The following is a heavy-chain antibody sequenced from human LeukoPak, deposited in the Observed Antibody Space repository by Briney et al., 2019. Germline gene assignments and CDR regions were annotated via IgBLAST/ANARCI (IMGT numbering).Heavy chain of an antibody. J-gene: IGHJ3*02. CDR1: GFTFSSYA. V-gene: IGHV3-23*01. CDR3: AKDIWDDYGDEGGAFDI. CDR2: ISGSGGST. Sequence: GGSLRLSCAASGFTFSSYAMSWVRQAPGKGLEWVSAISGSGGSTYYADSVKGRFTISRDNSNNTLYLQMNSLRAEDTAVYYCAKDIWDDYGDEGGAFDIWGQGTMVTVSS. D-gene: IGHD4-17*01.